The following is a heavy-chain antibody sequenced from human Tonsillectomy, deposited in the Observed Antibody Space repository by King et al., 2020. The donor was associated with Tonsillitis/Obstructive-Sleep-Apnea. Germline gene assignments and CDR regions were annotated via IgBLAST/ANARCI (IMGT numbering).Heavy chain of an antibody. CDR1: GFTFSNYG. V-gene: IGHV3-30*18. D-gene: IGHD1-26*01. Sequence: VQLVESGGGVVQPGRSLRLSCAASGFTFSNYGMHWVRQAPGKGLEWVAVISYDGSDKYYADSVKGRFTISRDNSKNTLYVEMNSLRAEDTAVYYCAKASVSYFLRGAFDIWGQGTMVTVSS. J-gene: IGHJ3*02. CDR3: AKASVSYFLRGAFDI. CDR2: ISYDGSDK.